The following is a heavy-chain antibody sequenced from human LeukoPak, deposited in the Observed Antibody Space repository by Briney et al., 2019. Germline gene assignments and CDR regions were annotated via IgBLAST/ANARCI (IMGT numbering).Heavy chain of an antibody. Sequence: PGGSLRLSCAASGFTVSSNYMTWVRQAPGKGLEWVSVIYGGGTTYYADSVEGRFTISRDNSKNTLYLQMKSLRADDTAVYYCASGSYSNYVAYWGQGTLVTVSS. J-gene: IGHJ4*02. D-gene: IGHD4-11*01. V-gene: IGHV3-66*01. CDR3: ASGSYSNYVAY. CDR2: IYGGGTT. CDR1: GFTVSSNY.